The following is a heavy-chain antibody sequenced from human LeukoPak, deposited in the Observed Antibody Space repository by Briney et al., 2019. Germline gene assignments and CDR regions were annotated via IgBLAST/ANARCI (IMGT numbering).Heavy chain of an antibody. Sequence: PGGSLRLSCAASGFTFSTYSMNWVRQAPGKGLEWVSYISSSSSTIYYADSVKGRFTISRDNAKKSLYLQMNSLRAEDTAVYYCVRTYYGCFDYCGQGTLVTVSS. V-gene: IGHV3-48*04. J-gene: IGHJ4*02. CDR2: ISSSSSTI. D-gene: IGHD3-10*01. CDR1: GFTFSTYS. CDR3: VRTYYGCFDY.